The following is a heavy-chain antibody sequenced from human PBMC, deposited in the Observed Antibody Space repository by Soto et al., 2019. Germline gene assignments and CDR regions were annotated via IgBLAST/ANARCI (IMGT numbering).Heavy chain of an antibody. CDR1: GFTFSSHS. CDR2: ISSSSSSI. CDR3: ARGVGDILTDLDY. D-gene: IGHD3-9*01. J-gene: IGHJ4*02. V-gene: IGHV3-48*01. Sequence: EVQLVESGGGLAQPGGSLRLSCAASGFTFSSHSMNWVRQTPGKGLEWVSYISSSSSSIYYADSVKGRFTISRDNAKNSLYLQMNSLRAEDTAVYYCARGVGDILTDLDYWGQGTLVTVSS.